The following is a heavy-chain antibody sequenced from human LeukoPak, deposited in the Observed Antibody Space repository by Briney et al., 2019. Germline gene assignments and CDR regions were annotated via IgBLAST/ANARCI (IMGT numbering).Heavy chain of an antibody. CDR2: ISAYNGNT. V-gene: IGHV1-18*01. J-gene: IGHJ6*02. Sequence: ASVKVSCKASGYTFTSYGISWVRQAPGQGLEWMGWISAYNGNTNYAQKLQGRVTMTTDTSTSTAYMELRSLRSDDTAVYHCARDLQDIVVVPAAIYYYYYGMDVWGQGTTVTVSS. D-gene: IGHD2-2*02. CDR1: GYTFTSYG. CDR3: ARDLQDIVVVPAAIYYYYYGMDV.